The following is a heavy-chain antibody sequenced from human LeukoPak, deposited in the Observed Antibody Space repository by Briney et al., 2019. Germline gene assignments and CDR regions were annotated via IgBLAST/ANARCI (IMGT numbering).Heavy chain of an antibody. D-gene: IGHD1-26*01. J-gene: IGHJ4*02. CDR2: ISSSSSYI. V-gene: IGHV3-11*06. CDR1: GFPFSDYY. CDR3: ASLSLGSNFDY. Sequence: KPGGSLRLSCAASGFPFSDYYMSWIRQAPGKGLEWVSSISSSSSYIYYADSVKGRFTISRDNAKNSLYLQMNSLRAEDTAVYYCASLSLGSNFDYWGQGTLVTVSS.